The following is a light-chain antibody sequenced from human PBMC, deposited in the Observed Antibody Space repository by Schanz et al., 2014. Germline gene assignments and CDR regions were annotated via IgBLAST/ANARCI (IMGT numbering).Light chain of an antibody. J-gene: IGLJ2*01. CDR1: SSDIGAYRY. CDR2: GVT. V-gene: IGLV2-14*01. Sequence: QSALTQPASVSGSAGQSITISCTGTSSDIGAYRYVSWYQQHPGKAPQLMIYGVTNRPSGVSNRFSGSKSGNTASLTISGLQAEDEADYYCSSYATTNTLVFGGGTKLTVL. CDR3: SSYATTNTLV.